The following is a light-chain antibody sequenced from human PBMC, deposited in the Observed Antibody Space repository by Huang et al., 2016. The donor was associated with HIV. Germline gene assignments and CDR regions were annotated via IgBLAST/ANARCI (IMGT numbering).Light chain of an antibody. J-gene: IGKJ1*01. V-gene: IGKV1-17*03. CDR3: LQHHAYPRT. Sequence: DIQLTQSPSAMSASVGDRVSIPCRASQGIANLVWFQQRPGGAPKRLIYAASSLQSGVPARFSGSGSGTKFTLTISGLQPEDFATYYCLQHHAYPRTFGQGTKVEV. CDR2: AAS. CDR1: QGIAN.